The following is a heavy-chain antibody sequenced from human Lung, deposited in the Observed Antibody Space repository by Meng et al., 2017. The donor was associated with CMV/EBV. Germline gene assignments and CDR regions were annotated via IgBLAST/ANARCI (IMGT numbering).Heavy chain of an antibody. Sequence: QVTVEASGPALVKPTQTLTLTCTFSGFSLSTSEVGVGWIRQPPGKALEWLAVIYWDDDKRYSPSLKSRLTITKDTSKNQVVLTLTNMDPVDTATYYCALFTRSWFDPWGQGTLVTVSS. V-gene: IGHV2-5*02. J-gene: IGHJ5*02. CDR1: GFSLSTSEVG. D-gene: IGHD2-2*01. CDR3: ALFTRSWFDP. CDR2: IYWDDDK.